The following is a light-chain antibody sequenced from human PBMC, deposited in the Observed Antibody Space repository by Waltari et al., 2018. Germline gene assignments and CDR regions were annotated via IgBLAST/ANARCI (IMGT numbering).Light chain of an antibody. CDR3: QSYDSSLSVVV. V-gene: IGLV1-40*01. J-gene: IGLJ2*01. CDR1: SSNIGAGYD. Sequence: QSVLTQPPSVSGAPGQRVTISCTGSSSNIGAGYDVHWYQQLPGTAPKLLIYGNSTRPAVFPDRFSGSKSGTSASLAITGLQAEDEADYYCQSYDSSLSVVVFGGGTKLTVL. CDR2: GNS.